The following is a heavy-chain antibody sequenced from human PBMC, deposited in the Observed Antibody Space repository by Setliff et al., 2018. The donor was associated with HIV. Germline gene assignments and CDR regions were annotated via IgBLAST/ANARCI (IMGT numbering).Heavy chain of an antibody. J-gene: IGHJ4*02. CDR2: FDPEDGET. Sequence: ASVKVSCKVSGDTLTELSIHWVRQAPGKGLEWMGGFDPEDGETVYAQKFQGRVTMTEDTSINTAYMELSGLRSDDTAVYYCARQLSNSLESWGQGTPVTISS. D-gene: IGHD1-1*01. V-gene: IGHV1-24*01. CDR1: GDTLTELS. CDR3: ARQLSNSLES.